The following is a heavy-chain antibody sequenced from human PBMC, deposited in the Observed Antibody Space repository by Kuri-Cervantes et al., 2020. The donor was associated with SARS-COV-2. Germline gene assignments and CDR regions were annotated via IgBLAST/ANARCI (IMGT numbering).Heavy chain of an antibody. V-gene: IGHV3-30-3*01. CDR1: GFTFSSYA. Sequence: GGSLRLSCAASGFTFSSYAMHWVRQAPGKGLEWVAVISYDGSNKYYADSVKGRFTISRDNSKNTLYLQMNSLRAEDTAVYYCAWTRYSNLYYYYGTDVWGQGTTVTVSS. J-gene: IGHJ6*02. CDR2: ISYDGSNK. CDR3: AWTRYSNLYYYYGTDV. D-gene: IGHD4-11*01.